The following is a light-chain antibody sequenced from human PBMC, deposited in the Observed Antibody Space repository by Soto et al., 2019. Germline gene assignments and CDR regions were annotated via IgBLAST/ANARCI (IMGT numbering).Light chain of an antibody. CDR3: QSYDSSLSGDV. J-gene: IGLJ1*01. Sequence: QSALTQPPSVSEAPGQRVTISCPGSSANIGAAYKVDWYQLLPGTAPKLLIYGNNNGPSGVPARFSGSKSGTSASLAIAGLQAEDEGDYYCQSYDSSLSGDVFGTGTKVTVL. CDR1: SANIGAAYK. CDR2: GNN. V-gene: IGLV1-40*01.